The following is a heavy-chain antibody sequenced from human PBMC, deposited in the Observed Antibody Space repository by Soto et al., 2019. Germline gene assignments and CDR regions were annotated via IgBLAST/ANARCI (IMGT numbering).Heavy chain of an antibody. CDR2: ISYDGSNK. D-gene: IGHD1-26*01. V-gene: IGHV3-30*18. CDR1: GFTFSSYG. CDR3: AESLSGSYGAFDI. J-gene: IGHJ3*02. Sequence: QVQLVESRGGVVQPGRSLRLSCAASGFTFSSYGMHWVRQAPGKGLEWVAVISYDGSNKYYADSVKSRFTISRDNSKNTLYLQMNSLRAEDTAVYYCAESLSGSYGAFDIWGQGTMVTVSS.